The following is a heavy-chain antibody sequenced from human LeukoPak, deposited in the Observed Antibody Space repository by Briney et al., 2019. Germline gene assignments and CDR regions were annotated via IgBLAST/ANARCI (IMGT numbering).Heavy chain of an antibody. D-gene: IGHD6-13*01. Sequence: GESLKISCKGSGYSFTSYWISWVRQMPGKGLEWMGRIASSDSYTNYSPSFQGHVTISADKSISTAYLQWSSLKASDTAMYYCAILGAYPGIAAAGTISLDAFDIWGQGTMVTVSS. CDR2: IASSDSYT. CDR1: GYSFTSYW. V-gene: IGHV5-10-1*01. J-gene: IGHJ3*02. CDR3: AILGAYPGIAAAGTISLDAFDI.